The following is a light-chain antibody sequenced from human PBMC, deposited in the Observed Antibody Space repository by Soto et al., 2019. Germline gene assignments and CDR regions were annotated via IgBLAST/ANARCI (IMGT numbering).Light chain of an antibody. V-gene: IGKV2-30*01. Sequence: DVVMTQSPLSLPVTLGQPASISCRSSQSLVDSDGNTFLNWFQQRPGQSPRRLIYKVSNRDSGVPDRFSGSGSGTDFTLKISRVEADDVGVYYCMQGTLWPWTFGQGTKVEIK. CDR2: KVS. CDR1: QSLVDSDGNTF. CDR3: MQGTLWPWT. J-gene: IGKJ1*01.